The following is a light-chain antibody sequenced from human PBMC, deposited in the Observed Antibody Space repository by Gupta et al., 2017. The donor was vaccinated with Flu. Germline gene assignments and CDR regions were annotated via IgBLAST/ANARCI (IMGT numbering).Light chain of an antibody. CDR1: QSVSNY. CDR2: DES. CDR3: QQSYITPLP. V-gene: IGKV1-39*01. Sequence: PSCLYASVGDRVTITCRARQSVSNYLNWYQQKPGKAPKLLIYDESSWKSGVPSRFSGSGSGTDFTLTISRRQPEDFATYYCQQSYITPLPFGGGTHVDI. J-gene: IGKJ4*01.